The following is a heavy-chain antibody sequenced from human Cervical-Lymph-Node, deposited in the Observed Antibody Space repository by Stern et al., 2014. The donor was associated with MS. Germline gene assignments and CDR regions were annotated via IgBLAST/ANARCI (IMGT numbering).Heavy chain of an antibody. CDR2: IYYSGST. CDR1: GGSISSGGYY. J-gene: IGHJ4*02. V-gene: IGHV4-31*03. Sequence: QVQLQESGPGLVKPSQTLSLTCTVSGGSISSGGYYWSWIRQHPGKGLEWIGYIYYSGSTYYNTSLKSRVTISVDTSKNQFSLKLSSVTAADTAVYYCARGRDGYKSHFDYWGQGTLVTVSS. D-gene: IGHD5-24*01. CDR3: ARGRDGYKSHFDY.